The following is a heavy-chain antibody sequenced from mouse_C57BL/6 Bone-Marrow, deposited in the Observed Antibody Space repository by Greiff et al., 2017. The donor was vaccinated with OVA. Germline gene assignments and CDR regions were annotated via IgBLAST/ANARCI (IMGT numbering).Heavy chain of an antibody. CDR3: ARPLRRGAAWFAY. D-gene: IGHD2-12*01. CDR2: INPSTGGT. V-gene: IGHV1-42*01. J-gene: IGHJ3*01. Sequence: EVKLQQSGPELVKPGASVKISCKASGYSFTGYYMNWVKQSPEKSLEWIGEINPSTGGTTYNQKFKAKATLTVDKSSSTAYMQLKSLTSEDSAVYYCARPLRRGAAWFAYWGQGTLVTVSA. CDR1: GYSFTGYY.